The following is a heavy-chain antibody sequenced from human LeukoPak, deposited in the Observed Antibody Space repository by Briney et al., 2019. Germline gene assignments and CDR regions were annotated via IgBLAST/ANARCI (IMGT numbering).Heavy chain of an antibody. CDR2: INHSGST. J-gene: IGHJ5*02. D-gene: IGHD3-3*01. Sequence: SETLSLTCAVYGGSFSGYYWSWIRQPPGKGLEWIGEINHSGSTNYNPSLKSRVTISVDTSKNQFSLKLSSVTAADTAVYYCARDLEWLSNWFDPWGQGTLVTVSS. CDR3: ARDLEWLSNWFDP. CDR1: GGSFSGYY. V-gene: IGHV4-34*01.